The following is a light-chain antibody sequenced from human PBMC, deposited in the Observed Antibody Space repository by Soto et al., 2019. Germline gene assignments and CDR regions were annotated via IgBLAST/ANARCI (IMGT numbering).Light chain of an antibody. CDR3: QQYNSYSRT. Sequence: IQMTQSPSTLSAFVGDRVTITCRASQSISSWLVWYQQKPGKAPKLLIYDASSLESGVPSRFSGSGSGTEFTLTISSLQPDDFATYYCQQYNSYSRTFGQGTKVDIK. V-gene: IGKV1-5*01. J-gene: IGKJ1*01. CDR1: QSISSW. CDR2: DAS.